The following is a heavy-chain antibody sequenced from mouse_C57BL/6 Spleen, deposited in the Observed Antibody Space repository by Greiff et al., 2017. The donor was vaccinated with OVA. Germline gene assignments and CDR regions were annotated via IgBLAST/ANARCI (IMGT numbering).Heavy chain of an antibody. CDR2: IYPRSGNT. CDR3: ARSGPNYYGSSPLDY. J-gene: IGHJ2*01. V-gene: IGHV1-81*01. CDR1: GYTFTSYG. D-gene: IGHD1-1*01. Sequence: VHLVESGAELARPGASVKLSCKASGYTFTSYGISWVKQRTGQGLEWIGEIYPRSGNTYYNEKFKGKATLTADKSSSTAYMELRSLTSEDSAVYFCARSGPNYYGSSPLDYWGQGTTLTVSS.